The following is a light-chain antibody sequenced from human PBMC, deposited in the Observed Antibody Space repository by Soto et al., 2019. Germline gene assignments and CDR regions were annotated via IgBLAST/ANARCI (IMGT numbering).Light chain of an antibody. V-gene: IGLV2-11*01. CDR2: AVT. J-gene: IGLJ1*01. Sequence: QSALTQPRSVSGSPGQSVTISCTGTSSDVGGYNYVSWYQHLPGKAPKLMIYAVTKRPSGVPDRFSGSKSGNTAFLTISGLQGEDEADYNCCSYTGKFSGDVFGTGTKLTVL. CDR1: SSDVGGYNY. CDR3: CSYTGKFSGDV.